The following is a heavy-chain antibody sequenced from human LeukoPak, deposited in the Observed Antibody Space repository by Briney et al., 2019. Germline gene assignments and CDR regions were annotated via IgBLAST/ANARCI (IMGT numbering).Heavy chain of an antibody. J-gene: IGHJ4*02. D-gene: IGHD3-16*01. CDR3: ARDWGIDY. Sequence: GGSLRLSCAASGFTFSSYDMHWVRQAKGKGLEWVSAIGTAGDTYYPGSVKGRFTISRDNSKNTLYLQMNSLRAEDTAVYYCARDWGIDYWGQGTLVTVSS. CDR1: GFTFSSYD. CDR2: IGTAGDT. V-gene: IGHV3-13*01.